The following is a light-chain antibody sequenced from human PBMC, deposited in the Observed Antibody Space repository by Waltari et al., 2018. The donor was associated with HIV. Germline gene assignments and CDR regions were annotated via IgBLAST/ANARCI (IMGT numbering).Light chain of an antibody. CDR2: NPS. CDR3: HQYAYSPRT. Sequence: EIVLTQSPGTLSLSPGERATLSCRASQNVGNNYLAWFQQKPGQAPRLLVYNPSTRATGIPDRFSGSGSGTHFTLTISRLEPEDFAVYYCHQYAYSPRTFGQGTKVEI. V-gene: IGKV3-20*01. CDR1: QNVGNNY. J-gene: IGKJ1*01.